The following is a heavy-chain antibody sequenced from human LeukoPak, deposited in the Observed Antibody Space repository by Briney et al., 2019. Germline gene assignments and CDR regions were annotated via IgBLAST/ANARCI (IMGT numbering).Heavy chain of an antibody. V-gene: IGHV3-66*02. J-gene: IGHJ4*02. CDR3: ARDVIDGPEGVDY. CDR1: AVTVSSNY. CDR2: IYSGGST. D-gene: IGHD2/OR15-2a*01. Sequence: GGSLRLSCAASAVTVSSNYMSWVRQAPGKGLEWVSVIYSGGSTYYADSVKGRFTISRDNSKNTLYLQMNSLRAEDTAVYYCARDVIDGPEGVDYWGQGTLVTVSS.